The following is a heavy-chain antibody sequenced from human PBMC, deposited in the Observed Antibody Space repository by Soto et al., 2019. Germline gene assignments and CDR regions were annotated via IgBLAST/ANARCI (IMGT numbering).Heavy chain of an antibody. CDR3: ARNQEHSPPDY. Sequence: QVQLVESGGGVVQPGRSLRLSCAASGFTFSSYGMHWVRQAPGKGLEWVAVIWYDGSNKYYADSVKGRFTISRDNSKNPLYLQMNSMRAEDTAVYYCARNQEHSPPDYWGQGSMVTVSS. D-gene: IGHD5-18*01. V-gene: IGHV3-33*01. CDR2: IWYDGSNK. J-gene: IGHJ4*02. CDR1: GFTFSSYG.